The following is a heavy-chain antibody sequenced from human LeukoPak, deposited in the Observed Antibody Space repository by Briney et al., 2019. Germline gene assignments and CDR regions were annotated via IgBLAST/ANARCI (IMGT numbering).Heavy chain of an antibody. CDR1: GGSISSSSYY. J-gene: IGHJ6*02. V-gene: IGHV4-39*07. CDR2: IYYSGST. D-gene: IGHD6-19*01. Sequence: SETLSLTCTVSGGSISSSSYYWGWIRQPPGKGLEWIGSIYYSGSTYYNPSLKCRVSISVDTAKNQFSLKLSSVTAADTAVYYCARDIVVAGTYHGMDVWGQGTTVTVSS. CDR3: ARDIVVAGTYHGMDV.